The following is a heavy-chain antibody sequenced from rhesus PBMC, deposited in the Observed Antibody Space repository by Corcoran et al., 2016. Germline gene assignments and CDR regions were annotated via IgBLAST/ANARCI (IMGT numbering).Heavy chain of an antibody. V-gene: IGHV1-138*01. CDR3: ERVGWLVF. CDR2: IHPNTGGT. D-gene: IGHD2-21*01. Sequence: QVQLVQSGAEGKKPGSSVKVSCKASGYTLTDYYMHWVGPAPGQGREGMGDIHPNTGGTNYAQKFQGRVTVTRDTSTSTAYMELSSLRSEDTAVYYCERVGWLVFWGQGVLVTVSS. CDR1: GYTLTDYY. J-gene: IGHJ4*01.